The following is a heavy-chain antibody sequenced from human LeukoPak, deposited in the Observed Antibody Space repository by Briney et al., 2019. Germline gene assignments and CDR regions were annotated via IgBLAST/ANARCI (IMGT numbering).Heavy chain of an antibody. CDR1: GYSVTSYW. D-gene: IGHD3-9*01. CDR3: ARRPHYDILTGYSDLFYFDY. CDR2: IYPGDSDT. V-gene: IGHV5-51*01. J-gene: IGHJ4*02. Sequence: GESLKISCKSSGYSVTSYWIGWVRQMPGKGLEWMGIIYPGDSDTRYSPSFQGQVTISADKSISTAYLQWSSLKASDTAMYYCARRPHYDILTGYSDLFYFDYWGQGTLVTVSS.